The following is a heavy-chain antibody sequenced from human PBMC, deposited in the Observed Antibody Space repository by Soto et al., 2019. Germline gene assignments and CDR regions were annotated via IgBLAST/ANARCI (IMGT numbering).Heavy chain of an antibody. J-gene: IGHJ4*02. CDR1: GFTVSTYG. V-gene: IGHV3-30*03. CDR3: TGEVASGY. D-gene: IGHD2-8*02. Sequence: QVQLVESGGGVVQPGRSLRLSCAVSGFTVSTYGMHWVRQAPGKGLEWVAVISRDGGTKFYADSVKGRFTISKDNPRNTLFLEMNSLRSDDMAVYYCTGEVASGYWGQGTLVTVSS. CDR2: ISRDGGTK.